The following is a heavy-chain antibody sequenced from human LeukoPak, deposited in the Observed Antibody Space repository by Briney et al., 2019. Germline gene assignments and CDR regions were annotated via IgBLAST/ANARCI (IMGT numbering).Heavy chain of an antibody. CDR3: ARAGFLGGGAFDI. J-gene: IGHJ3*02. CDR2: IYTSGST. CDR1: GGSISSGSYY. D-gene: IGHD3-3*01. Sequence: SQTLSLTCTVSGGSISSGSYYWSWIRQPAGKGLGWIGRIYTSGSTNYNPSLKSRVTISVDTSKNQFSLKLSSVTAADTAVYYCARAGFLGGGAFDIWGQGTMVTVSS. V-gene: IGHV4-61*02.